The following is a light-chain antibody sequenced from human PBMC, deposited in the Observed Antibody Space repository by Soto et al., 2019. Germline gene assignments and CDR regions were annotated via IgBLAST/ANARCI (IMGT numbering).Light chain of an antibody. Sequence: QSALTQPASVSGSPGQSITISCTGTSSDIGVYNYVSWYQQHPGKAPKLMIYDVSNRPSGVSNRFSGSKSGNTASLTISGLQAEDEADYYCSSYTPTSTVVFGGGTKVTVL. J-gene: IGLJ2*01. CDR1: SSDIGVYNY. CDR3: SSYTPTSTVV. CDR2: DVS. V-gene: IGLV2-14*01.